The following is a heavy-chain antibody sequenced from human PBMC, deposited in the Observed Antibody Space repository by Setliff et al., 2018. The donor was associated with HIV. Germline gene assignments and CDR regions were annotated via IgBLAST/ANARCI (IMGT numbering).Heavy chain of an antibody. V-gene: IGHV1-24*01. D-gene: IGHD3-22*01. CDR3: ATRAYDSRGYLRSRVSGSAFDI. CDR2: FDPQYDKT. J-gene: IGHJ3*02. Sequence: ASVKVSCKVSGYTLTELSIHWVRQAPGKGLEWMGGFDPQYDKTFYAQKFQGRVTMSEDTSTDTAYMELSSLRSEDTAVYYCATRAYDSRGYLRSRVSGSAFDIWGQGTMVTVSS. CDR1: GYTLTELS.